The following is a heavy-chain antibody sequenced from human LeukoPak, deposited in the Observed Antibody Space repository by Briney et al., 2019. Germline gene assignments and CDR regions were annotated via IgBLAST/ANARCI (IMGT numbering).Heavy chain of an antibody. CDR3: ARGMGSSSWYWDAFDI. D-gene: IGHD6-13*01. CDR2: IIPIFGTA. J-gene: IGHJ3*02. Sequence: SVKVSCKASGGTFSSYAISWVRQAPGQGLEWMGGIIPIFGTANYAQKFQGRVTITTDESTSTAYMELSSLRSEDTAVYYCARGMGSSSWYWDAFDIWGQGTMVTVSS. V-gene: IGHV1-69*05. CDR1: GGTFSSYA.